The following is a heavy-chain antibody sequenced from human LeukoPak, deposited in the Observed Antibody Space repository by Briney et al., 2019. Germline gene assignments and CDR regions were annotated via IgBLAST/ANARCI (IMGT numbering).Heavy chain of an antibody. CDR1: GYTLTELS. CDR3: ATGAYYYDSSGREGYFQH. CDR2: FDPEDGET. V-gene: IGHV1-24*01. J-gene: IGHJ1*01. Sequence: ASVKVSCKVSGYTLTELSMHWVRQAPGKGLEWMGGFDPEDGETIYAQKFQGRVTMTEDTSTDTAYMELSSLRSEDTAVYYCATGAYYYDSSGREGYFQHWGQGTLVTVSS. D-gene: IGHD3-22*01.